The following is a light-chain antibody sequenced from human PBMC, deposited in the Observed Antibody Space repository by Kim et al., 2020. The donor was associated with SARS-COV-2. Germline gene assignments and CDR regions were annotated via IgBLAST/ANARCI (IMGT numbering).Light chain of an antibody. J-gene: IGLJ3*02. CDR3: AAWDDGLRGRM. CDR1: RSTIGRNN. Sequence: RVTISCSGSRSTIGRNNVNWYQQLPGTAPKLLIYYDNQRPSGVPDRFSGSKSGTSASLAISGLQSEDEADYYCAAWDDGLRGRMFGGGTKVTVL. V-gene: IGLV1-44*01. CDR2: YDN.